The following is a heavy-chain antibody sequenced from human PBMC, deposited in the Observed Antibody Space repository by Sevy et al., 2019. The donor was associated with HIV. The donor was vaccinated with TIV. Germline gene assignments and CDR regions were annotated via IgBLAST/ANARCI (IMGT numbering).Heavy chain of an antibody. D-gene: IGHD1-26*01. Sequence: SETLSLTCTVSGGSISCSNYYWGWIRQPPGKGLEWIGSMYYTGNTYYNPSLKSRVTISVDTSRNHFSLSLTSMTAADTAVYYCVRQIVRDGYDYWGQGTLVTVSS. CDR1: GGSISCSNYY. CDR2: MYYTGNT. V-gene: IGHV4-39*01. J-gene: IGHJ4*02. CDR3: VRQIVRDGYDY.